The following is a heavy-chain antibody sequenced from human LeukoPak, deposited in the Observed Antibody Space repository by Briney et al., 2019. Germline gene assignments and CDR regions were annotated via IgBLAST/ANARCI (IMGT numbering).Heavy chain of an antibody. V-gene: IGHV3-23*01. Sequence: HGGSLRLCCAASGFSFSNYAMSWVRQAPRKGMEWVSTISGSGGTTYYADSVKGRFTISRDNSKNTLYLQMNSLRVEDTAVYYCAKVGAASWTFDYWGQGILVTVSS. CDR1: GFSFSNYA. CDR2: ISGSGGTT. D-gene: IGHD3-10*01. J-gene: IGHJ4*02. CDR3: AKVGAASWTFDY.